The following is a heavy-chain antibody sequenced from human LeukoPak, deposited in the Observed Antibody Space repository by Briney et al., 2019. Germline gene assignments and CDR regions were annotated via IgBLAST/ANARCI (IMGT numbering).Heavy chain of an antibody. Sequence: SETLSLTCTVSGDSITSNHYYWGWIRQPPGRGLEWIGSIDYRGNTYYNASLKTRVTISIDTSKNQFSLSLSPVTAADTALYYCARHLFNYYYYYMDVWGEGTTVAVSS. J-gene: IGHJ6*03. CDR2: IDYRGNT. CDR3: ARHLFNYYYYYMDV. V-gene: IGHV4-39*01. D-gene: IGHD3-3*01. CDR1: GDSITSNHYY.